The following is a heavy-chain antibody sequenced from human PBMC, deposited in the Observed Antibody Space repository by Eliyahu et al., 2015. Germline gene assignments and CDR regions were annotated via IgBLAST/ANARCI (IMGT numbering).Heavy chain of an antibody. D-gene: IGHD2-2*01. CDR1: GXXFXGYY. V-gene: IGHV1-2*02. Sequence: QVQLVQSGAEVKKPGASVKVSCXASGXXFXGYYMHWVRQAPGQGLEWMGWINPNSGGTNYAQKFQGRVTMTRDTSISTAYMELSRLRSDDTAVYYCARELVPAAISYGMDVWGQGTTVTVSS. J-gene: IGHJ6*02. CDR3: ARELVPAAISYGMDV. CDR2: INPNSGGT.